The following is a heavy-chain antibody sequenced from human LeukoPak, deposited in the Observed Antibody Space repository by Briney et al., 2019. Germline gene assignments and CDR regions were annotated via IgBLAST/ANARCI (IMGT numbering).Heavy chain of an antibody. CDR2: INQDGSVK. V-gene: IGHV3-7*04. CDR1: GFTFSSYW. D-gene: IGHD5-18*01. Sequence: PGGSLRLSCAVSGFTFSSYWMIWFRQAPGKGLEWVAHINQDGSVKNYVDSVKGRFTISRDNSKNTLYLQMNSLRAEDTAVYYCAKERGYSYALDYWGQGTLVTVSS. J-gene: IGHJ4*02. CDR3: AKERGYSYALDY.